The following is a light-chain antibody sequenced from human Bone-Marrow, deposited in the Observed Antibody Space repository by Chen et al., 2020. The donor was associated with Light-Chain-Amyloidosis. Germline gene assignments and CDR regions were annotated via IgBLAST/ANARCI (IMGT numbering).Light chain of an antibody. CDR2: EDD. V-gene: IGLV6-57*01. CDR3: QSYQGSSQGV. J-gene: IGLJ3*02. CDR1: SGSIATNY. Sequence: NFMLTQPHSVSESPGKAVIISCTRSSGSIATNYVQWYQQRPGSSPTTVIYEDDQRPSGVPDRFSGSVDRSSNSASLTISGLKTEDEADYYCQSYQGSSQGVFGGGTKLTVL.